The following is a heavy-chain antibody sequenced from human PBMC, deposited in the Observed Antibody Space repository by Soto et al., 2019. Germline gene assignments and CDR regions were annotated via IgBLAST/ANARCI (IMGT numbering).Heavy chain of an antibody. J-gene: IGHJ4*02. CDR1: GFSVSTYV. V-gene: IGHV4-59*02. Sequence: SETLSLTCPVSGFSVSTYVLNWRRPPPGKGPEWLGYVNFSGNTNYNPSLNNRATMSIDTSKKAFSLNLRSVTATATAVYYCARVGDGIEVPGRIQYFDHWGQGTLVTVSS. D-gene: IGHD3-10*01. CDR3: ARVGDGIEVPGRIQYFDH. CDR2: VNFSGNT.